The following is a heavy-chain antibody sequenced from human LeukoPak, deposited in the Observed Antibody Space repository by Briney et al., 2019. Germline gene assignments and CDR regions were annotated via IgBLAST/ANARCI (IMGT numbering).Heavy chain of an antibody. D-gene: IGHD3-22*01. V-gene: IGHV4-39*01. CDR3: ARRRYYDSTGYFE. Sequence: SETLSLTCAVSGDSISSSSYYWGWIRQSPGTGLEWIGDIYHSGRTYYNPSLKSRVAISIDTSKNQFSLRLRSMTAADTAVFYCARRRYYDSTGYFEWGRGTLVTVSS. CDR2: IYHSGRT. J-gene: IGHJ1*01. CDR1: GDSISSSSYY.